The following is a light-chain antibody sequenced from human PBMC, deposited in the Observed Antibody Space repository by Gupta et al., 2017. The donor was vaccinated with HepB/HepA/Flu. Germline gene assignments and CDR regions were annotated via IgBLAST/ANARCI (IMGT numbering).Light chain of an antibody. CDR2: SNN. Sequence: QSVLTQPPSASGTPGQRVTISCSGSSSNIGSNTVNWYQQLPGTAPKLLIYSNNQRPSGVPDRVSGSKSGTSASLAISGLQSEEEAEDYCEEWEDSLNGRQVVFGGGTKLTVL. J-gene: IGLJ2*01. CDR3: EEWEDSLNGRQVV. V-gene: IGLV1-44*01. CDR1: SSNIGSNT.